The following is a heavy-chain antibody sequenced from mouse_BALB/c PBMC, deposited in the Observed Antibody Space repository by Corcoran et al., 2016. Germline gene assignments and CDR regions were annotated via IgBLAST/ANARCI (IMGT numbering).Heavy chain of an antibody. CDR2: INTYTGEP. CDR3: ARAPLHYYAMDY. V-gene: IGHV9-3-1*01. Sequence: QIQLVQSGPELKKPGETVKISCKASGYTFTNYGMNWVKQAPGKGLKWMGWINTYTGEPTYADDFKGRFAFSLETSASTAYLQLNNPKNEDTATYFCARAPLHYYAMDYWGQGTSVTVSS. J-gene: IGHJ4*01. D-gene: IGHD6-1*01. CDR1: GYTFTNYG.